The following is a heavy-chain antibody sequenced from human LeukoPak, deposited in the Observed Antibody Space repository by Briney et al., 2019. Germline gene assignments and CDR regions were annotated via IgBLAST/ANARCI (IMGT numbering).Heavy chain of an antibody. Sequence: PGGSLRLSCAASGFTFSSYEMNWVRQAPGKGLEWVSYISSSGSTIYYADSVKGRFTISRDNAKNSLYLQMNSLKTEDTAVYYCARVMGGYWFDPWGQGTLVTVSS. J-gene: IGHJ5*02. CDR1: GFTFSSYE. CDR2: ISSSGSTI. CDR3: ARVMGGYWFDP. V-gene: IGHV3-48*03. D-gene: IGHD3-16*01.